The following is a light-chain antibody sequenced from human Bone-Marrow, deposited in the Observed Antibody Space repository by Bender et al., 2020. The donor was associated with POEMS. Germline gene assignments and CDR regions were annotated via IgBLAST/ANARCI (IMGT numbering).Light chain of an antibody. CDR2: TNN. V-gene: IGLV1-44*01. Sequence: QSVLTQPPSASGTPGQTVTISCSGSSSNIGRNSVSWYQQLPGTAPKLLIYTNNQRPSGVPDRFSGSKSGNTASLTVSGLQAEDEADYYCSSAAGGNKFVFGGGTKLTVL. CDR3: SSAAGGNKFV. J-gene: IGLJ2*01. CDR1: SSNIGRNS.